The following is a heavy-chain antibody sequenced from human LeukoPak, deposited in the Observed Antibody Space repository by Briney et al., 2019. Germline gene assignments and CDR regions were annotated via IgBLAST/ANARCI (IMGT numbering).Heavy chain of an antibody. CDR2: MNPNSGNT. CDR3: ARWVTMVRGGFDP. V-gene: IGHV1-8*02. J-gene: IGHJ5*02. CDR1: GYTFTGYY. D-gene: IGHD3-10*01. Sequence: ASVKVSCKASGYTFTGYYMHWVRQATGQGLEWMGWMNPNSGNTGYAQKFQGRVTMTRNTSISTAYMELSSLRSEDTAVYYCARWVTMVRGGFDPWGRGTLVTVSS.